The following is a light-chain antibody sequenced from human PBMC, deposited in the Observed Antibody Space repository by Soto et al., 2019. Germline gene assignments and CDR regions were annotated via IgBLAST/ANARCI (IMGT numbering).Light chain of an antibody. Sequence: QSALTQVASVSGSPGQSITISCTGTRSDVGGYDYVSWYQQHPGKAPKLMIYNVNYRPSGVSDRFSGSKSGDTASLTISGLQAEDEANYYCSSYTHPNTVVFGGGTKLTVL. V-gene: IGLV2-14*03. J-gene: IGLJ2*01. CDR2: NVN. CDR3: SSYTHPNTVV. CDR1: RSDVGGYDY.